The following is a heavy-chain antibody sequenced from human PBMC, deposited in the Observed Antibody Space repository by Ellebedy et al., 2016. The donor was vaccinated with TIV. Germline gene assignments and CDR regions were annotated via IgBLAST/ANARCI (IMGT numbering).Heavy chain of an antibody. CDR3: ASRHDSGWSKD. J-gene: IGHJ4*02. CDR1: GFTLNNYW. V-gene: IGHV3-66*02. CDR2: IYSGGIT. Sequence: GGSLRLSCTASGFTLNNYWMTWVRQAPGKGLEWVSVIYSGGITYYADSVKGRFTISRDNSKDTLSLQMNSLRPEDTAVYFCASRHDSGWSKDWGQGTLVSVSS. D-gene: IGHD6-19*01.